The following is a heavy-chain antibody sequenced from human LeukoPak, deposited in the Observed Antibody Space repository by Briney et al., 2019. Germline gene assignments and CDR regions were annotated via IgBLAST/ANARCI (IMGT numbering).Heavy chain of an antibody. CDR2: IYYSGTT. J-gene: IGHJ4*02. D-gene: IGHD1-26*01. V-gene: IGHV4-39*07. Sequence: AETLSLTCAVSGGSIRGSSYYWGWIRQPPWKGLEWIGSIYYSGTTYYNPSLKSRVTISVDTSNNQFSLKLSSVTAADTAVYYCAREGGYGSYDYWGQGTLVTVSS. CDR3: AREGGYGSYDY. CDR1: GGSIRGSSYY.